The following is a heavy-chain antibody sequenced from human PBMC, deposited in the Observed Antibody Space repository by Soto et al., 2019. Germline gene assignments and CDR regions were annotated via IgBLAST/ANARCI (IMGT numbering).Heavy chain of an antibody. J-gene: IGHJ4*02. CDR3: AKDPYGSGSYSVDY. Sequence: GGSLRLSCTASGFTFSNYAMRWVRQAPGKGLEWVSNISGSGGSIYYADSVRGRFTISRDNSKNTPYLQMDSLRAEDTAVYYCAKDPYGSGSYSVDYWGQGTRVTVSS. CDR1: GFTFSNYA. CDR2: ISGSGGSI. D-gene: IGHD3-10*01. V-gene: IGHV3-23*01.